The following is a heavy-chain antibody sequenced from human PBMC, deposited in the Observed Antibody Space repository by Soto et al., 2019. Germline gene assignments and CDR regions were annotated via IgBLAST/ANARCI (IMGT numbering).Heavy chain of an antibody. J-gene: IGHJ6*02. Sequence: QLQLQESGSGLVKPSQTLSLTCAVSGGSISSGGYSWSWIRQPPGKGLEWIGYIYHSGSTYYNPSLKSRVTISVDRSKNQFSLKLSSVTAADTAVYYCARAYDFWSGYPTMDVWGQGTTVTVSS. D-gene: IGHD3-3*01. CDR1: GGSISSGGYS. V-gene: IGHV4-30-2*01. CDR3: ARAYDFWSGYPTMDV. CDR2: IYHSGST.